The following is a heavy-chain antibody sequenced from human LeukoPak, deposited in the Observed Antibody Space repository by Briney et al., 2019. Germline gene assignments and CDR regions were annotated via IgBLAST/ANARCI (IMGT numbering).Heavy chain of an antibody. CDR2: TRNKANSYTT. D-gene: IGHD5-24*01. CDR1: GFTLSDHY. V-gene: IGHV3-72*01. CDR3: ARGRRSFDI. Sequence: PGGSLRLSCAASGFTLSDHYVDWVRQAPGKGLEWVGRTRNKANSYTTEYAASVKGRFTISRHDSNNSLYLQMNSLKTEDTAVYYCARGRRSFDIWGQGTMVTVSS. J-gene: IGHJ3*02.